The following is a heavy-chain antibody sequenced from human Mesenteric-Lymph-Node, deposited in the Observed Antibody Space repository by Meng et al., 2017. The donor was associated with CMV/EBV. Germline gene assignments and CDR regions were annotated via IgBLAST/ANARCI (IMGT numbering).Heavy chain of an antibody. CDR3: ARGSSYDILTGYFDY. CDR2: INHSGST. D-gene: IGHD3-9*01. Sequence: QWGPGRLKLSETLSVTCAFNGGACSGYSWNWILQSPGKGLEGIGEINHSGSTTYTPSFTSRIIISVDTSTNQISLNMSSVTAADTAVYYCARGSSYDILTGYFDYWGQGALVTVSS. V-gene: IGHV4-34*01. J-gene: IGHJ4*02. CDR1: GGACSGYS.